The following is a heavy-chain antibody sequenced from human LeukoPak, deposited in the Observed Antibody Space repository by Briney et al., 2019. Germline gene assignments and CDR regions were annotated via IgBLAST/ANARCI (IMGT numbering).Heavy chain of an antibody. J-gene: IGHJ6*02. CDR1: GGSFSGYY. CDR3: ARSSTVTTSYYYYGMDV. CDR2: INHSGST. Sequence: SETLSLTCAVYGGSFSGYYWSWIRQPPGKGLEWIGEINHSGSTNYNPSLKSRVTISVDTSKNQFSLKLSSVTAADTAVYYCARSSTVTTSYYYYGMDVWGQGTTVTVSS. V-gene: IGHV4-34*01. D-gene: IGHD4-17*01.